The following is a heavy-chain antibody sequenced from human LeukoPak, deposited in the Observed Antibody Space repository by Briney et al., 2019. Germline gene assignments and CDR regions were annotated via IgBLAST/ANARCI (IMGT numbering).Heavy chain of an antibody. CDR3: ALICDSRGFQDN. D-gene: IGHD3-22*01. J-gene: IGHJ4*02. V-gene: IGHV4-39*01. Sequence: PSDTLSLTCTVSGASISSGTSYWGWIRQPPGKGLEWIASTSYSGSTWYNPSLRRRVTISGDRSRNQFSLKVDSVTAADTAVYYCALICDSRGFQDNWGQGTLVTVSS. CDR1: GASISSGTSY. CDR2: TSYSGST.